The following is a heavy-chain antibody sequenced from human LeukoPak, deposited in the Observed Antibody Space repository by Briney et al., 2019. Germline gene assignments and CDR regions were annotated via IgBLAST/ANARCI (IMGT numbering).Heavy chain of an antibody. Sequence: GASVKVSCKASGYTFTSYYMHWVRQAPGQGLEWMGIINPSGGSTSYAQKFQGRVTMTRDTSTSTVYMELSSLRSEDTAVYYCATLSTMVRGVIILHSMDVWGQGTTVTVSS. J-gene: IGHJ6*02. CDR3: ATLSTMVRGVIILHSMDV. V-gene: IGHV1-46*01. D-gene: IGHD3-10*01. CDR2: INPSGGST. CDR1: GYTFTSYY.